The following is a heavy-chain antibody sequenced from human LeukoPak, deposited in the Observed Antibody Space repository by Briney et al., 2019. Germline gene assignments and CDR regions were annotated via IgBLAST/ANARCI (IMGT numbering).Heavy chain of an antibody. CDR1: GYTFTGYY. V-gene: IGHV1-2*02. D-gene: IGHD1-7*01. Sequence: ASVKVSCKASGYTFTGYYMHWVRQAPGQGLEWMGWINPNSGGTNYAQKFQGRVTMTRDTSISTAYMELSRLRSDDTAVYYCASLNGGITGPNFDYWGQGTLVTVSS. J-gene: IGHJ4*02. CDR2: INPNSGGT. CDR3: ASLNGGITGPNFDY.